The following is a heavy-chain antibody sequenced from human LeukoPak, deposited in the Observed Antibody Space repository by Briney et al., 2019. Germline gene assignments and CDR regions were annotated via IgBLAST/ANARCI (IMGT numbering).Heavy chain of an antibody. J-gene: IGHJ5*02. CDR1: GFIFTSYW. V-gene: IGHV3-7*01. D-gene: IGHD3-3*01. CDR2: INRDGSEE. Sequence: PGGSLRLSCAASGFIFTSYWMSWVRQAPGQGLEWVANINRDGSEEYCVDSVKGRFTISRDNGKNSLYLQMNSLRAEDTAVYFCARAPPLRDFWSGYYNWFDHWGQGTLVTVSS. CDR3: ARAPPLRDFWSGYYNWFDH.